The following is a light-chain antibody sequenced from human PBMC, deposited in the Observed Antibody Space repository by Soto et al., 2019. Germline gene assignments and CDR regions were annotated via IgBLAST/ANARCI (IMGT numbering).Light chain of an antibody. J-gene: IGKJ1*01. Sequence: EMVLTQSPVTLSLSPGERATLSCRASQSVSSSYLAWYQQKPGQAPRLLIYGASTRATGIPARFSGGGSGTEFTLTISSLQSEDFAVYYCQQYNNWPPWTFGQGTKVDI. CDR2: GAS. CDR3: QQYNNWPPWT. V-gene: IGKV3D-15*01. CDR1: QSVSSSY.